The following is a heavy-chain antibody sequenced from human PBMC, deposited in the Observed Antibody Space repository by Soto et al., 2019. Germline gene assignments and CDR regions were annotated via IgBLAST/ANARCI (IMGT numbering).Heavy chain of an antibody. CDR1: GFTFSSYA. CDR3: ARVRWILYYYDSSGYLDHFDY. CDR2: ISYDGSNK. Sequence: QVQLVESGGGVVQPGRSLRLSCAASGFTFSSYAMHWVRQAPGKGLEWVAVISYDGSNKYYADSVKGRFTISRDNSKKTLYLKMNSLRAEDTAVYYCARVRWILYYYDSSGYLDHFDYWGQGTLVTVSS. V-gene: IGHV3-30*14. J-gene: IGHJ4*02. D-gene: IGHD3-22*01.